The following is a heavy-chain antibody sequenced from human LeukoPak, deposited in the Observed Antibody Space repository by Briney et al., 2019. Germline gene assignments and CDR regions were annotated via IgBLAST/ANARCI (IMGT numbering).Heavy chain of an antibody. Sequence: GGSLRLSCAVSGFTLSGHWMFWVRQAPGKGLVWVSSINSDGSGASYMDSVKGRFTVSRDNAKNTLYLQMNSLRAEDTAVYYCSRARWYSSDYWGQGTLVTVSS. CDR1: GFTLSGHW. J-gene: IGHJ4*02. CDR3: SRARWYSSDY. D-gene: IGHD5-24*01. V-gene: IGHV3-74*01. CDR2: INSDGSGA.